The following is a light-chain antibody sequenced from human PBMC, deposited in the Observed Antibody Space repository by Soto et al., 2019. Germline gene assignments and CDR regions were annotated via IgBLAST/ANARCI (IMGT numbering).Light chain of an antibody. J-gene: IGKJ5*01. Sequence: IQLTQSPSFLSASVGDRVTITCRASQGISSYLAWYQQKPGKAPKLLIYAASTLQYGVPSRFSGSGSGTEFTLTISSLQPEDFATYYCQQLNSYPITFGQGTRLEIK. CDR1: QGISSY. V-gene: IGKV1-9*01. CDR3: QQLNSYPIT. CDR2: AAS.